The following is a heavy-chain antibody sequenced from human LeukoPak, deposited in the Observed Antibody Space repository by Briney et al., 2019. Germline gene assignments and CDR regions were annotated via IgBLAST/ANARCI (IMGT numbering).Heavy chain of an antibody. Sequence: PGASVKVSCKPFGGTFSSYTISWVRQAPGQGLEYMGGIIPIFGTASYAQKFQGRVTITADESTSTAYMELSSLKSEDTAVYYCARVWCSGGSCYSSRGASDIWGQGTMVTVSS. CDR2: IIPIFGTA. CDR1: GGTFSSYT. V-gene: IGHV1-69*13. CDR3: ARVWCSGGSCYSSRGASDI. D-gene: IGHD2-15*01. J-gene: IGHJ3*02.